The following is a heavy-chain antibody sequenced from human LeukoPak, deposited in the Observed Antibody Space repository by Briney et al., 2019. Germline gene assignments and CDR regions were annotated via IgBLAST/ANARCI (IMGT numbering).Heavy chain of an antibody. CDR1: GFTFSSHT. J-gene: IGHJ4*02. Sequence: GGSLRLSCAVSGFTFSSHTMNWVRQAPGKGLEWGSFMSGSGTYTSYAGPVKGRFIISRDNAKNSLYLQMNSLRLEDTAVYYCARDASSWYTDYWGQGALVTVSS. V-gene: IGHV3-21*01. CDR2: MSGSGTYT. D-gene: IGHD2-2*01. CDR3: ARDASSWYTDY.